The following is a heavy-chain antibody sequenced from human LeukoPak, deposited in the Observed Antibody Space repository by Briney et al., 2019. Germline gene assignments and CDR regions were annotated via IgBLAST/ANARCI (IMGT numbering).Heavy chain of an antibody. CDR1: GFTVSNNY. V-gene: IGHV3-66*01. Sequence: PGGSLRLSCAASGFTVSNNYMTRVRQAPGKGLEWVSVLYSDGTTYYADSVKGRFTISRDNSKNTLYLQMNSLRADDTAVYYCARDCCTNIWLGFWGRGTLVTVSS. J-gene: IGHJ4*02. D-gene: IGHD2-2*01. CDR3: ARDCCTNIWLGF. CDR2: LYSDGTT.